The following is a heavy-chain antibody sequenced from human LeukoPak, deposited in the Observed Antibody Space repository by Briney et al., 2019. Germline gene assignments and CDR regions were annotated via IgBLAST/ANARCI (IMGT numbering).Heavy chain of an antibody. J-gene: IGHJ3*02. CDR1: GGSISSSSYY. Sequence: SETLSLTCTVSGGSISSSSYYWGWIRQPPGKGLEWIGSIYYSGSTYYNPSLKSRVTISVDTSKNQFSLKLSSVTAADTAVYYCARAGDNYGSDAFAIWGQGTMVTVSS. V-gene: IGHV4-39*07. CDR3: ARAGDNYGSDAFAI. D-gene: IGHD4-17*01. CDR2: IYYSGST.